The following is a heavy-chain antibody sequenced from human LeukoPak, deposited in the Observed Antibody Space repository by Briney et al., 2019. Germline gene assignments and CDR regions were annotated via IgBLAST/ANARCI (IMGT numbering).Heavy chain of an antibody. Sequence: GGSLRLSCAASGFTFSSYDMHWVRQATGKGLEWVSGIGTAGGTYYPGSVKGRFTISRENAKNSLYLQMNSLRAGDTAVYYCMSYAGRSDDYWGQGTLVTVSS. CDR1: GFTFSSYD. D-gene: IGHD3-16*01. J-gene: IGHJ4*02. CDR2: IGTAGGT. CDR3: MSYAGRSDDY. V-gene: IGHV3-13*04.